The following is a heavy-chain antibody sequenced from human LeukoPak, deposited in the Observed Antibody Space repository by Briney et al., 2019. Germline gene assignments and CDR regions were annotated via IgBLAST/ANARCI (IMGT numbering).Heavy chain of an antibody. CDR2: ISYDGSNK. J-gene: IGHJ4*02. CDR1: GFTFSSYA. Sequence: QPGGSLRLSCAASGFTFSSYAMHWVRRAPGKGLEWVAVISYDGSNKYYADSVKGRFTISRDNSKNTLYLQMNSLRAEDTAVYYCAGAGSSGWYDWAYYFDYWGQGTLVTVSS. CDR3: AGAGSSGWYDWAYYFDY. D-gene: IGHD6-19*01. V-gene: IGHV3-30*01.